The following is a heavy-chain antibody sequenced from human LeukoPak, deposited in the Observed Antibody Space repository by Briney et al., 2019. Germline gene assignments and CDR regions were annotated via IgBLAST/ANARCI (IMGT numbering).Heavy chain of an antibody. J-gene: IGHJ4*02. Sequence: GGSLRLSCAVSGCTVSYNYMSWVRQAPGKGLEWVSVIYSGGSTYYADSVKGRFTISRDNSKDTLFLQMNSLRAEDTAVYYCARDALGNYDTSGYLGYWGQGTLVTVSS. CDR2: IYSGGST. CDR1: GCTVSYNY. D-gene: IGHD3-22*01. CDR3: ARDALGNYDTSGYLGY. V-gene: IGHV3-53*01.